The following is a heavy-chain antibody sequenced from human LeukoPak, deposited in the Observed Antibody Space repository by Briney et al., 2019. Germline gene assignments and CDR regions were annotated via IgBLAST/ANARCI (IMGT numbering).Heavy chain of an antibody. J-gene: IGHJ4*02. V-gene: IGHV3-74*01. Sequence: GGSLRLSCAASGFIFSNFGMHWVRQAPGKGLMWVSRITSDGSSTNYADSVKGRFTISRDNAKNTLYLQMNSLRAEDTAVYYCARDGSLPDYWGQGTLVTVSS. CDR2: ITSDGSST. CDR3: ARDGSLPDY. CDR1: GFIFSNFG.